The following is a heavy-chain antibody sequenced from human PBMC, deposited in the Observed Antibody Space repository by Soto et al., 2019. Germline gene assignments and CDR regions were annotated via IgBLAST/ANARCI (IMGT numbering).Heavy chain of an antibody. CDR1: GFTFSTYA. D-gene: IGHD2-2*01. J-gene: IGHJ4*02. CDR2: ISGSGDGT. Sequence: EVQLLESGGGLVQPGGSLRLSCAASGFTFSTYAMHWVRQAPGKGLECVSGISGSGDGTYYADSVKGRFTISRDNSKSTLYLQMNSLRAEDTAVYYCAKGSRSSWPNCFDYWGQGTLVTVSS. V-gene: IGHV3-23*01. CDR3: AKGSRSSWPNCFDY.